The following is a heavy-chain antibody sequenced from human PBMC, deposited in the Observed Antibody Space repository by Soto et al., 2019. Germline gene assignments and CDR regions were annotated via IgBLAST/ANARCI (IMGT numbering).Heavy chain of an antibody. V-gene: IGHV1-69*01. Sequence: QVQLVQSGAEVKKPGSSVKVSCKASGGTFSSYAISWVRQAPGQGLEWMGGIIPIFGTANYAQKFQGRVTITADESTSTAYMELSSLRSEDTAVYYCARALFFYGSGSGHYYYYYGMDVWGQGTTVTVSS. CDR3: ARALFFYGSGSGHYYYYYGMDV. CDR2: IIPIFGTA. D-gene: IGHD3-10*01. CDR1: GGTFSSYA. J-gene: IGHJ6*02.